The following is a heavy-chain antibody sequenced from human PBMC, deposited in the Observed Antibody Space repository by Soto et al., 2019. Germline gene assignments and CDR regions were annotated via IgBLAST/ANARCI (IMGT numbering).Heavy chain of an antibody. CDR1: GGTFSSYA. CDR3: ARGMVYAISYYGMDV. Sequence: ASVKVSCKASGGTFSSYAISWVRQAPGQGLEWMGGIIPIFGTANYAQEFQGRVTITADESTSTAYMELSSLRSEDTAVYYCARGMVYAISYYGMDVWGQGTTVTVSS. J-gene: IGHJ6*02. D-gene: IGHD2-8*01. V-gene: IGHV1-69*13. CDR2: IIPIFGTA.